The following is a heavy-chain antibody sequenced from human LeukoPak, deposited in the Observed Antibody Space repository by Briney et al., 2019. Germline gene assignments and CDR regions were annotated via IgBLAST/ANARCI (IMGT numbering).Heavy chain of an antibody. V-gene: IGHV3-48*04. CDR2: ISSSSSTI. Sequence: PGGSLRLSCAASGFTFSSYSMNWVRQAPGKGLEWVSYISSSSSTIYYADSVKGRFTISRDNAKNSLYLQMNSLRAEDTAVYYCARTREMATPALDYWGQGTLVTVSS. CDR3: ARTREMATPALDY. J-gene: IGHJ4*02. D-gene: IGHD5-24*01. CDR1: GFTFSSYS.